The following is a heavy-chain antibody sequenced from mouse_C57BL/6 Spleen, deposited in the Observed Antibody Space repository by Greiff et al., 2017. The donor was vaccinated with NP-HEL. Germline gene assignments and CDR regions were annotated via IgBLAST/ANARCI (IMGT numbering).Heavy chain of an antibody. D-gene: IGHD3-2*02. Sequence: VHVKQSGPELVKPGASVKISCKASGYSFTDYNMNWVKQSNGKSLEWIGVINPNYGTTSYNQKFKGKATLTVDQSSSTAYMQLNSLTSEDSAVYYCARGGYSSGYYYFDDWGQGTTLTVSS. CDR2: INPNYGTT. V-gene: IGHV1-39*01. CDR3: ARGGYSSGYYYFDD. J-gene: IGHJ2*01. CDR1: GYSFTDYN.